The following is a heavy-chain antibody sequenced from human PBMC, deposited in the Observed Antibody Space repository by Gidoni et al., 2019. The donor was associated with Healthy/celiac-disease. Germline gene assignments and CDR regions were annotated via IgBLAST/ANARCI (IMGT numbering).Heavy chain of an antibody. CDR3: ARGSITMVRGVSRWFDP. Sequence: WIRQHPGKGLEWIGYIYYSGSTYYNPSLKSRVTISVDTSKNQFSLKLSSVTAADTAVYYCARGSITMVRGVSRWFDPWGQGTLVTVSS. V-gene: IGHV4-31*02. D-gene: IGHD3-10*01. CDR2: IYYSGST. J-gene: IGHJ5*02.